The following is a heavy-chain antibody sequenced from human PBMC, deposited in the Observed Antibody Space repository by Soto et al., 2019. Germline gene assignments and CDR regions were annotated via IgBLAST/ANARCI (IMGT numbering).Heavy chain of an antibody. CDR3: AKDKARAVGGNRFDP. CDR1: GFTFSSYA. V-gene: IGHV3-23*01. J-gene: IGHJ5*02. D-gene: IGHD6-19*01. CDR2: ISGSGGST. Sequence: GGSLRLSCAASGFTFSSYAMSWVRQAPGKGLEWVSAISGSGGSTYYADSGKGRFTISRDNSKNTLYLQMNSLRAEDTAVYYCAKDKARAVGGNRFDPWGQGTLVTVSS.